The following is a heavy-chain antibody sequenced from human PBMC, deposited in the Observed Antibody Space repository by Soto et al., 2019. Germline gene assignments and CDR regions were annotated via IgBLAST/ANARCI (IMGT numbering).Heavy chain of an antibody. CDR3: ARDGYCSGGSCYSVPVFDY. CDR2: IWYDGSNK. D-gene: IGHD2-15*01. V-gene: IGHV3-33*01. J-gene: IGHJ4*02. Sequence: QVQLVESGGGVVQPGRSLRLSCAESGFTFSSYGMHWVRQAPGKGLEWVAVIWYDGSNKYYADSVKGRFTISRDNSKNTLYLQMNSLRADDTAVYYCARDGYCSGGSCYSVPVFDYWGQGTLVTVSS. CDR1: GFTFSSYG.